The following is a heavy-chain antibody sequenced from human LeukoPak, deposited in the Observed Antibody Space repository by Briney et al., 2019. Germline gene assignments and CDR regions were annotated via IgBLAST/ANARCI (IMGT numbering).Heavy chain of an antibody. CDR1: GGSFSDYY. D-gene: IGHD6-13*01. J-gene: IGHJ4*02. Sequence: SETLSLTCAVYGGSFSDYYWSWIRQPPGKGLEWIGEINHSGSTNYNPSLKSRVTISVDTSKNQFSLKLSSVTAADTAVYYCARGPTWVRRIAAADPFRYWGQGTLVTVSS. V-gene: IGHV4-34*01. CDR2: INHSGST. CDR3: ARGPTWVRRIAAADPFRY.